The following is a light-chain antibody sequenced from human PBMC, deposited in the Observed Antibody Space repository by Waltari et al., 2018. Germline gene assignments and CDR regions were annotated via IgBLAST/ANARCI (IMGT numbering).Light chain of an antibody. CDR3: QQYKNWPRT. V-gene: IGKV3-15*01. CDR1: QSISPN. J-gene: IGKJ1*01. CDR2: GAS. Sequence: EKVMTQSPATLSVSPGERATLSCRASQSISPNLAWYQQKPGQAPRLLIYGASTRATGIPARCSGSGSGTEFTLYISSLQSEDFAIDYCQQYKNWPRTFGQGTKVEIK.